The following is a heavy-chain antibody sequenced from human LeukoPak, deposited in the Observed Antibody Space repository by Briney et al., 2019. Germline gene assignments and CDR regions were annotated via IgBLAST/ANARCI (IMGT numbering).Heavy chain of an antibody. J-gene: IGHJ4*02. CDR1: GYTFTSYY. Sequence: ASVKVSCKASGYTFTSYYMNWVRQAPGQGHEWMGIINPSDGSTSYAQKFRGRVTMTRDTSTSTVYMELSSLRSEDTAVYYCARGIYCSGGRCYWDSDYWGQGTLVTVSS. D-gene: IGHD2-15*01. V-gene: IGHV1-46*01. CDR2: INPSDGST. CDR3: ARGIYCSGGRCYWDSDY.